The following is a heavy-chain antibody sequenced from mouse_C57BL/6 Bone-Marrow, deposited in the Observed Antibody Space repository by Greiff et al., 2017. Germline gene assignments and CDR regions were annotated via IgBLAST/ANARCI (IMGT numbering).Heavy chain of an antibody. CDR3: ARREVIYYFDY. CDR2: IHPDSGST. CDR1: GYTFTSYW. J-gene: IGHJ2*01. V-gene: IGHV1-64*01. D-gene: IGHD1-1*01. Sequence: QVQLQQPGAELVKPGASVKLSCKASGYTFTSYWMHWVKQRPGQGLEWIGMIHPDSGSTNYNEKFKSKATLTVDKSSSTAYMQLSSLTSEDSAVYYCARREVIYYFDYWGQGTPLTVSS.